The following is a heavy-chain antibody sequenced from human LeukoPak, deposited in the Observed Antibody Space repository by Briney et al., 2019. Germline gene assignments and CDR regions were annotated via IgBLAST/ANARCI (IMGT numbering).Heavy chain of an antibody. Sequence: SEALSLTCTVSGGSISSYYWSWIRQPPGKGLEWIGYTYYSGSTNYNPSLKSRVTISVDTSKNQFSLKLSSVTAADTAVYYCARQNVDTAMAYDYWGQGTLVTVSS. CDR1: GGSISSYY. D-gene: IGHD5-18*01. CDR2: TYYSGST. J-gene: IGHJ4*02. V-gene: IGHV4-59*08. CDR3: ARQNVDTAMAYDY.